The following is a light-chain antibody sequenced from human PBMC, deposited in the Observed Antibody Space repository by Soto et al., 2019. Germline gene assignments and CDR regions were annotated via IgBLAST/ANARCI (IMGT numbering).Light chain of an antibody. V-gene: IGKV3-15*01. CDR2: GAS. J-gene: IGKJ2*01. CDR3: QQYNNWSPYT. CDR1: QSVSSN. Sequence: EIVMTQSPATLSVSPGERATLSCRASQSVSSNLAWYQQKPGQAPRLLIYGASTRATGIPARFSGSGSGTEFTLTISSPQSEDFAVYYCQQYNNWSPYTFGQGTKREIK.